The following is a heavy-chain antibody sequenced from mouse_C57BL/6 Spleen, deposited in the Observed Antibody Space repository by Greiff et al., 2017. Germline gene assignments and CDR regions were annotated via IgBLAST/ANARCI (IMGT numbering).Heavy chain of an antibody. D-gene: IGHD3-1*01. CDR3: AREGNSSLV. Sequence: EVQVVESGGGLVKPGGSLKLSCAASGFTFSSYAMSWVRQTPEKRLEWVATISDGGSYTYYPDNVKGRFTISRDNAKNNLYLQMSHLKSEDTAMYYCAREGNSSLVWGQGTLVTVSA. V-gene: IGHV5-4*01. CDR2: ISDGGSYT. J-gene: IGHJ3*01. CDR1: GFTFSSYA.